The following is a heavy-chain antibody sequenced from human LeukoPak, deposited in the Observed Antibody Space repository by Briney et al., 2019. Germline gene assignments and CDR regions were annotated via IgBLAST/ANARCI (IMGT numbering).Heavy chain of an antibody. CDR2: INPSGVST. J-gene: IGHJ3*02. V-gene: IGHV1-46*01. CDR1: GYTFTTYF. D-gene: IGHD6-13*01. Sequence: ASVKISCKASGYTFTTYFIHWVRQAPGQGLEWMGIINPSGVSTGYAQKFQDRVTMTTDTSTRTAYMELGSLSSEDTALYYCAREQQPIPAVGRGAFDIWGQGTMVAVSS. CDR3: AREQQPIPAVGRGAFDI.